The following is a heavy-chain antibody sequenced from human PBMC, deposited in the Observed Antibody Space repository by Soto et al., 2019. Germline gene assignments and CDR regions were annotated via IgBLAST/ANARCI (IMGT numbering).Heavy chain of an antibody. CDR2: ISYDGSNK. Sequence: QVQLVESGGGVVQPGRSLRLSCAASGFTFSSYGMHWVRQAPGKGLEWVAVISYDGSNKYYADSVKGRFTISRDNSKNTLYLQMNSLRAEDTAVYYCAKGSSRFLEWLFEDDSFDIWGQGTMVTVSS. CDR3: AKGSSRFLEWLFEDDSFDI. V-gene: IGHV3-30*18. D-gene: IGHD3-3*01. J-gene: IGHJ3*02. CDR1: GFTFSSYG.